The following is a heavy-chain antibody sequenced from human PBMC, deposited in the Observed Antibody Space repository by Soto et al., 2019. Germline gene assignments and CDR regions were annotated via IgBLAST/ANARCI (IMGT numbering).Heavy chain of an antibody. V-gene: IGHV1-8*02. D-gene: IGHD3-3*01. CDR3: ARSRSKRFLEWLSSYDMDV. CDR1: GYTFTTYA. J-gene: IGHJ6*03. Sequence: ASVKVSCKASGYTFTTYAISWVRQATGQGLEWMGWMNPNSGNTGYAQKFQGRVTMTRNTSISTAYMELSSLRSEDTAVYYCARSRSKRFLEWLSSYDMDVWGKGTTVTVSS. CDR2: MNPNSGNT.